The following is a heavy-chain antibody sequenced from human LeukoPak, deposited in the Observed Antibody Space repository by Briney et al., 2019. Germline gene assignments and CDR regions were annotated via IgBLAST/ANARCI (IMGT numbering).Heavy chain of an antibody. V-gene: IGHV3-21*04. J-gene: IGHJ4*02. D-gene: IGHD1-26*01. CDR2: ISYTGTYI. CDR1: GFTFSSYW. Sequence: GGSLRLSCAAPGFTFSSYWMNWVRQAPGKGLEWVSSISYTGTYIYYADSVKGRFTISRDNAQNSLYLQMNSLRAEDTAIYYCVRDRGTYRPIDYWGQGTLVTVSS. CDR3: VRDRGTYRPIDY.